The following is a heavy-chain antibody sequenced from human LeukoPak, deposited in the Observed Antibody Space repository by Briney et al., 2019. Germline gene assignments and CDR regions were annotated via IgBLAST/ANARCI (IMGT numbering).Heavy chain of an antibody. CDR1: GFTFSSYR. CDR2: ISSSSSYI. D-gene: IGHD1-26*01. V-gene: IGHV3-21*04. CDR3: AKYVGQSGSNYYGLDV. J-gene: IGHJ6*02. Sequence: TGGSLRLSCAASGFTFSSYRMNWVRQAPGKGLEWVSSISSSSSYIYYADSVKGRFTISRDNAKNSLYMQMNSLRDEDTALYYCAKYVGQSGSNYYGLDVWGQGTAVTVSS.